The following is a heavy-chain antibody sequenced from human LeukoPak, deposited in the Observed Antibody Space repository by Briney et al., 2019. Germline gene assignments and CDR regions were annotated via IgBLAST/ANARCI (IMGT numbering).Heavy chain of an antibody. Sequence: ASVKVSCKASGGTFSSYAISWVRQAPGQGLEWMGGIIPIFGTANYAQKFQGRVTITADESTSTAYMELSSLRSEDTAVYYCAVDSSGYYYVGYGMDVWGQGTTVTVSS. CDR3: AVDSSGYYYVGYGMDV. CDR1: GGTFSSYA. CDR2: IIPIFGTA. D-gene: IGHD3-22*01. V-gene: IGHV1-69*13. J-gene: IGHJ6*02.